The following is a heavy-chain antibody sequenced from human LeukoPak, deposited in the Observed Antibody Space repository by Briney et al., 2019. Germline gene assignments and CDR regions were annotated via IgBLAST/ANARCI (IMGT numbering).Heavy chain of an antibody. CDR1: GFTFSSYA. CDR2: ITSSGGST. J-gene: IGHJ4*02. Sequence: PGGSLRLSCAASGFTFSSYAMTWVRQAPGKGLEWVSGITSSGGSTYYADSVKGRFTISRDDSKNTAYLQMNSLKTEDTAVYYCTSQEPITTPDYWGQGTLVTVSS. D-gene: IGHD3-3*01. V-gene: IGHV3-23*01. CDR3: TSQEPITTPDY.